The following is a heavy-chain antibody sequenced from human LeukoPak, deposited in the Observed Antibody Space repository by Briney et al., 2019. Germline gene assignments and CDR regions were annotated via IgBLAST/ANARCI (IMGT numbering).Heavy chain of an antibody. CDR3: AFVLRFLEWLLRVYYYYYMDV. CDR2: IKQDGSEK. J-gene: IGHJ6*03. Sequence: GGSLRLSCAASGFTFSSYWMSWVRQAPGKGLEWVANIKQDGSEKYYVDSVKGRFTISRDNAKNSLYLQMNSLRAEDTAVYYCAFVLRFLEWLLRVYYYYYMDVWGKGTTVTVSS. D-gene: IGHD3-3*01. V-gene: IGHV3-7*01. CDR1: GFTFSSYW.